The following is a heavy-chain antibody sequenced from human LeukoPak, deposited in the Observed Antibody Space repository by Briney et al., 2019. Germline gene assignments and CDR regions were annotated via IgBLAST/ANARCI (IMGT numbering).Heavy chain of an antibody. D-gene: IGHD5-18*01. J-gene: IGHJ4*02. Sequence: GGSLRLSCAASGFTFSSYAMSWVRQAPGKGLEWVSAISGSGGSTYYADSVKGRFTISRDNSKNTLHLQMNSLRAEDTAVYYCAKGVQLWLRSPFDYWGQGTLVTVSS. CDR1: GFTFSSYA. CDR3: AKGVQLWLRSPFDY. V-gene: IGHV3-23*01. CDR2: ISGSGGST.